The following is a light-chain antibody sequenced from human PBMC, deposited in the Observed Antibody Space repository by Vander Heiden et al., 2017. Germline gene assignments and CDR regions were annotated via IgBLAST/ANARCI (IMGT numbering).Light chain of an antibody. CDR3: AAEDDSSSVWV. V-gene: IGLV1-47*02. CDR1: SSNIGSNY. Sequence: SVLTQPPSASGAPGQRVTISCSGSSSNIGSNYLFLYQQRAATAPNLLIYSNSQRPSGVPDRFSGSKSGTSASLAISGLRAEDEADYYCAAEDDSSSVWVFGGGTKLTVL. CDR2: SNS. J-gene: IGLJ3*02.